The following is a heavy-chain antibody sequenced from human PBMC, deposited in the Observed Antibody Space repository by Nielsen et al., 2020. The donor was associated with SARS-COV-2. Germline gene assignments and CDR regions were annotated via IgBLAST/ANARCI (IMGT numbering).Heavy chain of an antibody. CDR1: GYTFTSYG. CDR3: ARDGRYSSGWYIGGSYYYYYGMDV. D-gene: IGHD6-19*01. J-gene: IGHJ6*02. V-gene: IGHV1-18*01. Sequence: ASVKVSCKASGYTFTSYGISWVRQAPGQGLEWMGWISAYNGNTNYAQKLQGRVTMTTDTSTSTAYMELRSLRSDDTAVYYCARDGRYSSGWYIGGSYYYYYGMDVWGQGTTVTVSS. CDR2: ISAYNGNT.